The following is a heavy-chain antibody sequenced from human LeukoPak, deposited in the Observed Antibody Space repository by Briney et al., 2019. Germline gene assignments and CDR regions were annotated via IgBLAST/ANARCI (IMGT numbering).Heavy chain of an antibody. D-gene: IGHD6-19*01. V-gene: IGHV3-11*05. J-gene: IGHJ3*02. CDR2: ISSSSSYT. Sequence: GGSLRLSCAASGFTFSDYYMSWIRQAPGKGLEWVSYISSSSSYTNYADSVKGRFTISRDNAKNSLYLQMNSLRAEDTAVYYCAKVYGSSRPAGAFDIWGQGTMVIVSS. CDR1: GFTFSDYY. CDR3: AKVYGSSRPAGAFDI.